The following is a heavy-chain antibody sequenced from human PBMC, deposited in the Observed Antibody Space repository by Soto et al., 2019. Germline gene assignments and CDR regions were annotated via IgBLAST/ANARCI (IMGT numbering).Heavy chain of an antibody. CDR2: IKQDGNEK. CDR3: AIYGVVPAVTFDS. D-gene: IGHD2-2*01. J-gene: IGHJ4*02. CDR1: GFTFSSYW. V-gene: IGHV3-7*01. Sequence: GGSLRLSCAASGFTFSSYWMSWVRQAPGKGLEWVANIKQDGNEKYYVDSVKGRFTISRDNAKNSVFLQMNSLRAEDTAVYYCAIYGVVPAVTFDSWGQGTLVTVSS.